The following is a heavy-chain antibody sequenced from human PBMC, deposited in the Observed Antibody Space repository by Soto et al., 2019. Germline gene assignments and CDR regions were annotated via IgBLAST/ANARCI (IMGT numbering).Heavy chain of an antibody. CDR3: ARASEATTAFDY. Sequence: RASVKVSCKASGGTFSSYAISWVRQAPGQGLEWMGGIIPIFGTANYAQKFQGRVTITADESTSTAYMELSSLRSEDTAVYYCARASEATTAFDYWGQGTLVTVSS. CDR2: IIPIFGTA. D-gene: IGHD1-26*01. J-gene: IGHJ4*02. CDR1: GGTFSSYA. V-gene: IGHV1-69*13.